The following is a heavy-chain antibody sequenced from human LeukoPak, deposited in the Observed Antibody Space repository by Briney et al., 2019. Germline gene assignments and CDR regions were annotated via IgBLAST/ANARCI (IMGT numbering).Heavy chain of an antibody. V-gene: IGHV4-34*01. CDR1: GGSFSGYY. CDR2: INHSRST. D-gene: IGHD6-13*01. CDR3: ARERYSSSWYVDY. J-gene: IGHJ4*02. Sequence: PSETLSLTCAVYGGSFSGYYWSWIRQPPGKGLEWIGEINHSRSTNYNPSLKSRVTISVDTSKNQFSLKLSSVTAADTAVYYCARERYSSSWYVDYWGQGTLVTVSS.